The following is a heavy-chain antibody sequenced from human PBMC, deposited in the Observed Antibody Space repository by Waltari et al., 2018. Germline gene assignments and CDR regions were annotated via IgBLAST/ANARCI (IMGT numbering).Heavy chain of an antibody. CDR2: ISGMGGST. Sequence: EVQLLESGGGLVQPGGSLRLSCAASGFTFSSYAMSWVRQAPGKGLDGVSAISGMGGSTYYAASVKGRFTISRDNSKNTLYLQMNSLRAEDTAVYYCAEGLSGSYLNYWGQGTLVTVSS. CDR3: AEGLSGSYLNY. J-gene: IGHJ4*02. CDR1: GFTFSSYA. V-gene: IGHV3-23*01. D-gene: IGHD1-26*01.